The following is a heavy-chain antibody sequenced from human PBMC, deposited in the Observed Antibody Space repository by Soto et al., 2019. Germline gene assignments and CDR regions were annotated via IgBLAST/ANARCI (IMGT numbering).Heavy chain of an antibody. Sequence: EVQVLESGGDLVQPGGSLRLSCAASGFTFSSYVMSWVRQAPGKGLEWVSTVSASGDSTYYADSVKGRFTISRDNSKNKVSLEKGSLRAEDTDIYYCAKRGKDIVVVPGTVGSLWDTRRESPLQQTCYYYYMDVWGKGTTVTVSS. CDR1: GFTFSSYV. J-gene: IGHJ6*03. V-gene: IGHV3-23*01. D-gene: IGHD2-2*01. CDR3: AKRGKDIVVVPGTVGSLWDTRRESPLQQTCYYYYMDV. CDR2: VSASGDST.